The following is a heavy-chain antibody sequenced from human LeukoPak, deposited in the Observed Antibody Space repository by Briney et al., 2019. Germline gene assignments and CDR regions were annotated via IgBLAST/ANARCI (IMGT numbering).Heavy chain of an antibody. CDR1: GGSISSGGYS. CDR3: ASVPPTGYSYVY. D-gene: IGHD5-18*01. CDR2: IYHSGST. J-gene: IGHJ4*02. Sequence: SETLSLTCAVSGGSISSGGYSWSWIRQPPGKGLEWIGYIYHSGSTYYNPSLKSRVTISVDASKNQFSLKLSSVTAADTAVYYCASVPPTGYSYVYWGQGTLVTVSS. V-gene: IGHV4-30-2*02.